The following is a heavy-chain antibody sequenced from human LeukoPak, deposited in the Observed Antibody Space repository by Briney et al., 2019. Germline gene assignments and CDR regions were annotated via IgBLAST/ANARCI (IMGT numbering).Heavy chain of an antibody. CDR1: GFTFSSYN. CDR3: ARLRDDTPY. Sequence: GGSLRLSCAASGFTFSSYNLNWVRQAPGKGLEWVSYISSSSNTIHYTDSVKGRFTISRDNAKNSLYLQMSRLRAEDTAIYYCARLRDDTPYWGQGTLVTVSS. V-gene: IGHV3-48*01. D-gene: IGHD3-22*01. CDR2: ISSSSNTI. J-gene: IGHJ4*02.